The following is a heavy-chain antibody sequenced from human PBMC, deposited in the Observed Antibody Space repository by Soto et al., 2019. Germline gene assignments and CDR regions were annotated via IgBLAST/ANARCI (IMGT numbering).Heavy chain of an antibody. CDR1: GFTFSNYG. J-gene: IGHJ4*02. V-gene: IGHV3-30*03. D-gene: IGHD3-22*01. CDR2: ISYDGSSK. CDR3: ASHPRDSSGYWYYFDY. Sequence: GGSLRLSCAASGFTFSNYGMYWVRQAPGKGLEWVAFISYDGSSKFYADPMKGRHTISRDNSKNTLYLQMNSLRAEDTAVYYCASHPRDSSGYWYYFDYWGQGTLVTVSS.